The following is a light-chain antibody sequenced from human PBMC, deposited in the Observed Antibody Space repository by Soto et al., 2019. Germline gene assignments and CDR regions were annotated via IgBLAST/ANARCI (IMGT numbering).Light chain of an antibody. CDR1: QSVSSN. V-gene: IGKV3-15*01. J-gene: IGKJ4*01. CDR3: QQYNNWPQLT. CDR2: GAS. Sequence: EIVMTQSPATLSVSPGERATLSCRASQSVSSNLAWYQQKPGRAPRLLIYGASTRATGIPARFSGSGSGTEFTLTIGSLQSEDFAVYYCQQYNNWPQLTFGGGTKVDIK.